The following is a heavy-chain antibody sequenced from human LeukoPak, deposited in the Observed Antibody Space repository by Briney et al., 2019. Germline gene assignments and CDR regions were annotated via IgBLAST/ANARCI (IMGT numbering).Heavy chain of an antibody. CDR3: ARDDIAATGPSFDY. V-gene: IGHV3-23*01. Sequence: GGSLRLSCAASGFTFSSYAMSWVRQAPGKGLEWVSAISGGGGNTYYADSVKGRFTISRDNSKNTLYLQMNSLRAEDTAVYYCARDDIAATGPSFDYWGQGTLVTVSS. J-gene: IGHJ4*02. CDR2: ISGGGGNT. CDR1: GFTFSSYA. D-gene: IGHD6-13*01.